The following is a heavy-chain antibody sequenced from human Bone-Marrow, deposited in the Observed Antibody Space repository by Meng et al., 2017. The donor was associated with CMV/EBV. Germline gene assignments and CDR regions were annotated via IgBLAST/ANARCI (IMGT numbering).Heavy chain of an antibody. J-gene: IGHJ4*02. D-gene: IGHD2-15*01. CDR2: IGHGGTDT. CDR3: AGRYCSGGKCSQFDY. Sequence: GESLKISCAASGFTFDDYAMHWVRQAPGKGLEYVSAIGHGGTDTYYADSVKGRFTISRDNFKNTMFLQMDSLRPEDTAVYYCAGRYCSGGKCSQFDYWGQGARVTVSS. CDR1: GFTFDDYA. V-gene: IGHV3-64*02.